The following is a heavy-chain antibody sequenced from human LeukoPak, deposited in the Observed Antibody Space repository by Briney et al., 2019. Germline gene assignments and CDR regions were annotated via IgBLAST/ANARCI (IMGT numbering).Heavy chain of an antibody. Sequence: SETLSLTCTVSGGSISSYYWSWIRQPPGKGLEWIGYIYYSGSTNYNPSLKSRVTISVDTSKNQFSLKLSSVTAADTAVYYCARLSITGTCIDYWGQGTLVTVSS. CDR3: ARLSITGTCIDY. J-gene: IGHJ4*02. CDR2: IYYSGST. CDR1: GGSISSYY. D-gene: IGHD1-20*01. V-gene: IGHV4-59*08.